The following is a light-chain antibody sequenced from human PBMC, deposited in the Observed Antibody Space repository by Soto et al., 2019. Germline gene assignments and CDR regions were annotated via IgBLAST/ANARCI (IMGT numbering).Light chain of an antibody. CDR2: AAS. V-gene: IGKV1-39*01. CDR3: QQSYSTLCS. J-gene: IGKJ3*01. CDR1: QTIIRY. Sequence: DIQMTQSPSSLSASVGDRVTITCRASQTIIRYLNWYQQKPGRAPNLLIYAASNLQSGVPSRFSGSASGTEFTLTISSLQPEDFATYYCQQSYSTLCSFGPGTKVEIK.